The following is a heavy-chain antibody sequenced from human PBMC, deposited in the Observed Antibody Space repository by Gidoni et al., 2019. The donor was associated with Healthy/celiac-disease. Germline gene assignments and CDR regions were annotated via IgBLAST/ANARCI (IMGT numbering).Heavy chain of an antibody. CDR3: ASTYCSSTSCYNGFYYYYGMDV. Sequence: QVQLVQSGAEVKKPGASVKVSCKASGTTFTGYYMHWVRQAPGQGLEWMGWDNPNSGGTNYAQKFQGRVTMTRDTSISTAYMELSRLRSDDTAVYYCASTYCSSTSCYNGFYYYYGMDVWGQGTTVTVSS. V-gene: IGHV1-2*02. CDR1: GTTFTGYY. J-gene: IGHJ6*02. CDR2: DNPNSGGT. D-gene: IGHD2-2*02.